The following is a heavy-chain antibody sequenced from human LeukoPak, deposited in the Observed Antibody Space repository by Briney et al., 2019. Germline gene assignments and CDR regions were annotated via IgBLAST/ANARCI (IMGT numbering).Heavy chain of an antibody. CDR3: ARHYYYGSGTYSYFDY. J-gene: IGHJ4*02. V-gene: IGHV5-51*01. D-gene: IGHD3-10*01. Sequence: GESLKISCKGSGYSFSNYWIGWVRHMPGKGLEWMGFIYPGDSNTRYSPSFQGQVTISVDKSISTAYLQWSSLKASDTAMYYCARHYYYGSGTYSYFDYWGQGTLVTVSS. CDR1: GYSFSNYW. CDR2: IYPGDSNT.